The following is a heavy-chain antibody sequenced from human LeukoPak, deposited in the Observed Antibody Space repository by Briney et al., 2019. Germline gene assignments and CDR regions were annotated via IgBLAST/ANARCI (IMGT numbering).Heavy chain of an antibody. CDR1: GYTFTDYY. D-gene: IGHD1-14*01. J-gene: IGHJ6*03. CDR3: ARPSTISNRSVYYYYMDV. Sequence: GASVKVSCKASGYTFTDYYMHWVRQAPGQGLEWMGWINPNSGDANYAQTFQGRVTLTRDTSINTAYMELSRLRSDDTAVYYCARPSTISNRSVYYYYMDVWGKGTTVTVSS. CDR2: INPNSGDA. V-gene: IGHV1-2*02.